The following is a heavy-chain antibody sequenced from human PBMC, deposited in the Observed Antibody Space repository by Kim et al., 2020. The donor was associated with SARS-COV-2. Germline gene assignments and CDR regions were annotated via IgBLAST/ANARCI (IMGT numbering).Heavy chain of an antibody. CDR1: GFTFSSYA. Sequence: GGSLRLSCAASGFTFSSYAMHWVRQAPGKGLEWVAVISYDGSNKYYADSVKGRFTISRDNSKNTLYLQMNSLRAEDTAVYYCARDIAVVGAEYFQHWGQGTLVTVSS. CDR3: ARDIAVVGAEYFQH. V-gene: IGHV3-30-3*01. CDR2: ISYDGSNK. D-gene: IGHD6-19*01. J-gene: IGHJ1*01.